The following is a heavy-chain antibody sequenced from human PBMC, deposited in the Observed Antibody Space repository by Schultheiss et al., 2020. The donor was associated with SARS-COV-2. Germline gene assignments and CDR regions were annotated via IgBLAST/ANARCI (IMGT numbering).Heavy chain of an antibody. CDR3: ARGTTSRSDDS. D-gene: IGHD2/OR15-2a*01. J-gene: IGHJ4*02. CDR1: GGSISSSRYY. Sequence: SETLSLTCTVSGGSISSSRYYWGWIRQPPGKGLEWIGSISYSGSTYYNTSLKSRVTISVDTSKNQLSLKLSSVTAADTAVYYCARGTTSRSDDSWGQGTLVTVSS. CDR2: ISYSGST. V-gene: IGHV4-39*01.